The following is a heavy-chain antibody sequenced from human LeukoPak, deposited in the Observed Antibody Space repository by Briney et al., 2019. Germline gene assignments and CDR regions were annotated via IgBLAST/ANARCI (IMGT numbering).Heavy chain of an antibody. CDR1: GFSFTSCW. CDR3: ARRPYSNSSGGYMDV. V-gene: IGHV5-51*01. D-gene: IGHD6-6*01. CDR2: IYPGDSET. J-gene: IGHJ6*03. Sequence: GESLKISCKGSGFSFTSCWIGWVRQMPGKGLEWMGIIYPGDSETIYSPSFQGQVTISADKSINTAYLQWSSLKASDTAMYYCARRPYSNSSGGYMDVWGTGTTVTVSS.